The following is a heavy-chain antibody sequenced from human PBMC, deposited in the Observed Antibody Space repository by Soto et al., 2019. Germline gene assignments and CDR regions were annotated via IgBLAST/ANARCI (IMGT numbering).Heavy chain of an antibody. D-gene: IGHD1-26*01. CDR1: GGTFGSYN. V-gene: IGHV1-69*01. CDR2: IVPIFTTP. J-gene: IGHJ4*02. CDR3: ARSRFSGSYFVY. Sequence: QEQLVQSGAEVKKPGSSVRVSCKASGGTFGSYNIAWVRQAPGQGLDWMGGIVPIFTTPTYAQKFQGRVTITADESTSTVYMELSSLRSEDTAVYYCARSRFSGSYFVYWGQVTLVTVSS.